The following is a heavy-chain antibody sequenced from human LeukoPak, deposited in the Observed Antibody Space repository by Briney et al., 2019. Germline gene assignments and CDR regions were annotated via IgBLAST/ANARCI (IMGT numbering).Heavy chain of an antibody. CDR1: GDSVLSNSS. CDR3: VRGGQGDGHSADEGFDI. CDR2: TYYRSNWYN. J-gene: IGHJ3*02. Sequence: SQTLSLTCAVSGDSVLSNSSWNWIRQSPSRGLEWLGRTYYRSNWYNDYGVSVKSRININPDASKNLFSLQLSSVTPEDTAVYYCVRGGQGDGHSADEGFDIWGQGTMVTVS. V-gene: IGHV6-1*01. D-gene: IGHD5-18*01.